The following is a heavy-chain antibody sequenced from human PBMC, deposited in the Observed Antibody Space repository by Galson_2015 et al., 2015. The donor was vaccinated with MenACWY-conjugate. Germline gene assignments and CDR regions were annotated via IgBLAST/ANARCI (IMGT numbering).Heavy chain of an antibody. V-gene: IGHV5-51*01. CDR3: ARRGVRGLTDDAFDF. Sequence: QSGAEVKKSGDSLKISCEASGYSFTGYWIVWVRQMPGKGLEWMGIIYPGDSDTTYSPSFEGQVTMSADKSISTAYLQWSSLKTSDSAIYFCARRGVRGLTDDAFDFWGQGTLVFVSS. J-gene: IGHJ3*01. D-gene: IGHD3-10*01. CDR2: IYPGDSDT. CDR1: GYSFTGYW.